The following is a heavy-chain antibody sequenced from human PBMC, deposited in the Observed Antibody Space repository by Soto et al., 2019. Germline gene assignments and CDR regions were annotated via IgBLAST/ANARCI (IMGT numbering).Heavy chain of an antibody. V-gene: IGHV4-38-2*02. CDR1: GYLLSSGYY. J-gene: IGHJ6*02. D-gene: IGHD3-3*01. CDR2: IDYSGKT. CDR3: ARDQYDFRSGPYYYAMEV. Sequence: SETLSLTCSVSGYLLSSGYYWGWVRQTPGKGLEWLGSIDYSGKTCKNPSLKSRVSASVDLSQNQFSLNLRTVTTADTAVYFCARDQYDFRSGPYYYAMEVWGQGTKVTVSS.